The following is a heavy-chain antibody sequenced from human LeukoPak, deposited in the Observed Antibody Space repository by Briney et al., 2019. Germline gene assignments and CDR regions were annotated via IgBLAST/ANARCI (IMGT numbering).Heavy chain of an antibody. CDR2: IYYSGST. Sequence: SETLSLTCTVSGGSISRYYWSWIRQPPGKGLEWIGYIYYSGSTNYNPSLKSRVTISVDTSKNQFSLKLSSVTAADTAVYYCAREGSQYGMDVWGQGTTVTVSS. J-gene: IGHJ6*02. CDR3: AREGSQYGMDV. CDR1: GGSISRYY. V-gene: IGHV4-59*01.